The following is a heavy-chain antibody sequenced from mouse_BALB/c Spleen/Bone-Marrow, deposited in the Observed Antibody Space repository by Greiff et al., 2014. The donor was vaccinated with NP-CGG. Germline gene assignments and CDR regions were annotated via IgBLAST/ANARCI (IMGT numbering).Heavy chain of an antibody. J-gene: IGHJ3*01. Sequence: EVQVVESGPELVKPGASVKMSCKASGYTLTSYIIHWVKQKPGQGLEWIGYINPYSDGTKYNEKFKGKATLSSDKSSSTAYMELSSLTSADSAVYYCAGPAWFAYWGQGTLVTVS. V-gene: IGHV1-14*01. CDR1: GYTLTSYI. CDR2: INPYSDGT. CDR3: AGPAWFAY.